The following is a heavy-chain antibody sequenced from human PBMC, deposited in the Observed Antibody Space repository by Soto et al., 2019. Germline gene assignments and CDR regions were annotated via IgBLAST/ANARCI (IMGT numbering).Heavy chain of an antibody. J-gene: IGHJ6*03. CDR1: GDSVSSNSAA. D-gene: IGHD3-16*01. CDR3: ERGRGRYPPHYYYYMDV. Sequence: SQTLSLTCAISGDSVSSNSAAWNWIRQSPSRGLEWLGRTYYRSKWYNDYAVSVKSRITINPDTSKNQFSLQLNSVTPEDTAVYSGERGRGRYPPHYYYYMDVWGKGTTVTVSS. CDR2: TYYRSKWYN. V-gene: IGHV6-1*01.